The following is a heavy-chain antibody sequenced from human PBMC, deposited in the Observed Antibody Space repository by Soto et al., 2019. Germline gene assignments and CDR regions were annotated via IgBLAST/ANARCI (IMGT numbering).Heavy chain of an antibody. CDR2: IKGDGIST. CDR1: GFTFSSYW. CDR3: ARGAMGNYYNDY. V-gene: IGHV3-74*01. D-gene: IGHD3-10*01. Sequence: EVQLVESGGGLVQSGGSLRLSCAASGFTFSSYWIHWVRQAPGKGLVWVSRIKGDGISTNYADSVKGRFTISRDNAKATVSLQMNGLSPDDTAVYYCARGAMGNYYNDYWGQGTLVTVSS. J-gene: IGHJ4*02.